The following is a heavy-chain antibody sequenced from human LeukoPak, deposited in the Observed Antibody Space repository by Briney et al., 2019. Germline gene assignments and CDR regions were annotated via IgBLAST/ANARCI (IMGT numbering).Heavy chain of an antibody. Sequence: GASVKVSCKVSGYTLTELSMHWVRQAPGKGLEWMGGFDPEDGETIYAQKFQGRVTMTEDTSTDTAYMELSSLRSEDTAVYYCATARSPPPYGSGDCYSPFDYWGQGTLVTVSS. V-gene: IGHV1-24*01. J-gene: IGHJ4*02. CDR2: FDPEDGET. D-gene: IGHD2-21*02. CDR3: ATARSPPPYGSGDCYSPFDY. CDR1: GYTLTELS.